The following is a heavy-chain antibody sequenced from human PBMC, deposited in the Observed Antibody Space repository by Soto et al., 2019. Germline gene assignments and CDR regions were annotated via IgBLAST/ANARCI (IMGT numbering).Heavy chain of an antibody. V-gene: IGHV3-23*01. Sequence: GGSLRLSCAASGFTFSSYAMSWVRQAPGKGLEWVSAISTGGGSTYYADSVKGRFTISRDNSKNTLYLQMNSLRAEDTAVYYCAKDIGPQYEGLAPFDYWGQGTLVTVS. D-gene: IGHD6-19*01. CDR2: ISTGGGST. J-gene: IGHJ4*02. CDR1: GFTFSSYA. CDR3: AKDIGPQYEGLAPFDY.